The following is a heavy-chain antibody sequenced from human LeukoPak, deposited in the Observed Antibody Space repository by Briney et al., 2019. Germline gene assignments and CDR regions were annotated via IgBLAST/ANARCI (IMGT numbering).Heavy chain of an antibody. CDR1: GGSFSGYY. D-gene: IGHD3-10*01. V-gene: IGHV4-34*01. J-gene: IGHJ4*02. CDR3: ARGYGSGSYYVY. CDR2: INHSGST. Sequence: SETLSLTCAVYGGSFSGYYWSWIRQPPGKGLEWIGEINHSGSTNYNPSLKSRVTISVDTTKNQFSLKLSSVTAADTAVYYCARGYGSGSYYVYWGQGTLVTVSS.